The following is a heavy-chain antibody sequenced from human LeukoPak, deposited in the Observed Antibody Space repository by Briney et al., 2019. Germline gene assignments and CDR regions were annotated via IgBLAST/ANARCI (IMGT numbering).Heavy chain of an antibody. D-gene: IGHD3-10*01. CDR2: INPSGGST. CDR1: GYTFTSYY. V-gene: IGHV1-46*01. Sequence: ASVKVSCKASGYTFTSYYMHWVRQAPGQGLEWMGIINPSGGSTSYAQKFQGRVTITRDTSASTAYMELSSLRSEDTAVYYCARDDGEVTMVRGGGQYYFDYWGQGTLVTVSS. J-gene: IGHJ4*02. CDR3: ARDDGEVTMVRGGGQYYFDY.